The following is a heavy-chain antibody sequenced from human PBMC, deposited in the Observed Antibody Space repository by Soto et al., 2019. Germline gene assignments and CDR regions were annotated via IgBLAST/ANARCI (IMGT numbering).Heavy chain of an antibody. V-gene: IGHV1-18*01. CDR1: GYTFTSYG. CDR3: ARDLSFLEWLLPYYYYGMDV. CDR2: ISAYNGNT. Sequence: ASVKVSCKASGYTFTSYGIGWVRQAPGQGLEWMGWISAYNGNTNYAQKLQGRVTMTTDTSTSTAYMELRSLRSDDTAVYYCARDLSFLEWLLPYYYYGMDVWGQGTTVTVSS. D-gene: IGHD3-3*02. J-gene: IGHJ6*02.